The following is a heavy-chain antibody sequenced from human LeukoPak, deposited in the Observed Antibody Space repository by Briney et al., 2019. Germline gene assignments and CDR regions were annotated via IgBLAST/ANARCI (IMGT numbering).Heavy chain of an antibody. D-gene: IGHD3-22*01. CDR2: IYPRDSNT. J-gene: IGHJ4*02. CDR1: GYTFTTYW. Sequence: GESLKISCQGSGYTFTTYWIGWVRQMTGKGLEWMGIIYPRDSNTRYSPSFQGQVTISADKAISTAYLQWSSLKASDTAIYYCARLTPGDTSGYYYGVYWGQGTLVTVSS. CDR3: ARLTPGDTSGYYYGVY. V-gene: IGHV5-51*01.